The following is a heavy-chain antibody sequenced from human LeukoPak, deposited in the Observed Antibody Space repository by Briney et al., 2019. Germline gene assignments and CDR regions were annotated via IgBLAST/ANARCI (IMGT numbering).Heavy chain of an antibody. V-gene: IGHV4-38-2*02. CDR2: IYHSGSI. J-gene: IGHJ4*02. Sequence: PSETLSLTCAVSGYSISSGYYWGWIRQPPGKGLEWIGSIYHSGSIYYNPSLKSRVTISVDTSKNQFSLKLSSVTAADTAVYYCARDLRWFDYWGQGTLVTVSS. CDR1: GYSISSGYY. CDR3: ARDLRWFDY. D-gene: IGHD4-23*01.